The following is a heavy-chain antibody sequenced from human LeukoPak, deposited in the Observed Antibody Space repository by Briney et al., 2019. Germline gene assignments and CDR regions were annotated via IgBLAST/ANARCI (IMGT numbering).Heavy chain of an antibody. CDR3: ARYDSSSWYGWFDP. V-gene: IGHV1-69*04. CDR2: IIPILGIA. Sequence: ASVKVSCKASGGTFSSYAISWVRQAPGQGLEWMGRIIPILGIANYAQTFQGRVTITADKSTSTAYMELSSLRSEDTAVYYCARYDSSSWYGWFDPWGQGTLVTVSS. D-gene: IGHD6-13*01. J-gene: IGHJ5*02. CDR1: GGTFSSYA.